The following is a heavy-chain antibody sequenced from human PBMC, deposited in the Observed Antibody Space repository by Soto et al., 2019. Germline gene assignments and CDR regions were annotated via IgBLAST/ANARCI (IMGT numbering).Heavy chain of an antibody. CDR1: GGTFSSYA. D-gene: IGHD3-3*01. CDR3: ARDGALLCFNYDCGHNRFYS. J-gene: IGHJ5*01. CDR2: IIPIFGTA. Sequence: SVKVSCKASGGTFSSYAISLVRQAPGQGLEWMGGIIPIFGTANYAQKFQGRVTITADGSTSTAYMELSSLRSEYTAVYYCARDGALLCFNYDCGHNRFYSRSQGTPVTVSA. V-gene: IGHV1-69*13.